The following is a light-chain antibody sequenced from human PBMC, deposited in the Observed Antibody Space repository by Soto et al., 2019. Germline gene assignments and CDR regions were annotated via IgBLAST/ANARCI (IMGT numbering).Light chain of an antibody. Sequence: QSVLTQPPSLSGAPGQRVNISCTGSGSNIGAPYDVHWYQHLPGTAPKLLIYGSTNRPSGVPGRFSGSKSGTSASLAITGLQAEDEADYYCQSYDSSLSGYVFGAGTKLTVL. CDR1: GSNIGAPYD. CDR3: QSYDSSLSGYV. V-gene: IGLV1-40*01. J-gene: IGLJ1*01. CDR2: GST.